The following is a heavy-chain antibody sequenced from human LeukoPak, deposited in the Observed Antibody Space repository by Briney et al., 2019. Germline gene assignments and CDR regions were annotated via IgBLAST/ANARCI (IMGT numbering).Heavy chain of an antibody. CDR3: ARLASDCGGGNCY. Sequence: ASVKVSSTTSGYTFTTFSITWVRQAPGQGKEWMGWINTYNGNTNYAQNLQGRVTMTTDTSTSTAYMELRSLTSDDTAVYYCARLASDCGGGNCYGGQATVVTVSS. CDR1: GYTFTTFS. J-gene: IGHJ4*02. V-gene: IGHV1-18*01. D-gene: IGHD2-15*01. CDR2: INTYNGNT.